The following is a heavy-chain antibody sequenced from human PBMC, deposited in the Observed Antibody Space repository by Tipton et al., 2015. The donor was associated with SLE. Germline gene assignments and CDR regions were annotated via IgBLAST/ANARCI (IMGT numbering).Heavy chain of an antibody. CDR2: INHSGST. CDR1: GFTFSSYG. J-gene: IGHJ6*02. CDR3: ARVVGLVPAAIVDYYYGMDV. D-gene: IGHD2-2*02. V-gene: IGHV4-34*01. Sequence: LRLSCAASGFTFSSYGMHWIRQPPGKGLEWIGEINHSGSTNYNPSLKSRVTISVDTSKNQFSLKLSSVTAADTAVYYCARVVGLVPAAIVDYYYGMDVWGQGTTVTVSS.